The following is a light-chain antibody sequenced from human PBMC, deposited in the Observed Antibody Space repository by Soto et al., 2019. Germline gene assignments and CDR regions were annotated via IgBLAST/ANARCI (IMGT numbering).Light chain of an antibody. J-gene: IGKJ3*01. Sequence: DIQMTQSPSSLSASVGDRVTITCQASQDIRKYLSWYQQKPGRAPKILIYGASNLETGVSSRFGSSGYGSAFIFTIISLLPEDVVTYYCHHYDHLSPFTFGPGTKVAVK. CDR1: QDIRKY. CDR3: HHYDHLSPFT. CDR2: GAS. V-gene: IGKV1-33*01.